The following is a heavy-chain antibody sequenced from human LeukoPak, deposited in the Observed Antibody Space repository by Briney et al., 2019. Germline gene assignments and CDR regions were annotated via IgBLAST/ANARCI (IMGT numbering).Heavy chain of an antibody. V-gene: IGHV3-20*04. CDR1: GFTFDDYG. J-gene: IGHJ4*02. D-gene: IGHD3-22*01. Sequence: PGGSLRLSCAASGFTFDDYGMSWVRQAPGKGLEWVSGINWNGGSTGYADSVKGRFTISRDNAKNSLYLQMNSLRAEDTALYYCARAQRRPYYYDSSGPYYFDHWGQGTLVTVSS. CDR2: INWNGGST. CDR3: ARAQRRPYYYDSSGPYYFDH.